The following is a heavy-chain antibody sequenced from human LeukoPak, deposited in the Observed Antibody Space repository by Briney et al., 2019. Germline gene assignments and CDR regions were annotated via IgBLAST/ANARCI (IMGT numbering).Heavy chain of an antibody. V-gene: IGHV4-38-2*01. CDR1: GYSISSGYY. CDR2: IYHSGST. Sequence: SETLSLTCAVSGYSISSGYYWGWIRQPPGKGLEWIGSIYHSGSTYYNPSLKSRVTISVDTSKNQFSLKLSSVTAADTAVYYCVYGSGRSYFDYWGQGTLVTVSS. J-gene: IGHJ4*02. D-gene: IGHD3-10*01. CDR3: VYGSGRSYFDY.